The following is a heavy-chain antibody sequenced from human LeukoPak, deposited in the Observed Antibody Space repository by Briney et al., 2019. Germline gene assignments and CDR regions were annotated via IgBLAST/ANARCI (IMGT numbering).Heavy chain of an antibody. CDR3: ARDPYYYGSGSYPADH. J-gene: IGHJ4*02. V-gene: IGHV3-21*01. CDR2: ISSSSSYI. Sequence: GGSLRLSCAASGFTFSSYSMNWVRQAPGKGLEWVSSISSSSSYIYYADSVRGRFTISRDNAKNSLYLQMNSLGAEDTAVYYCARDPYYYGSGSYPADHWGQRTLVTVSS. CDR1: GFTFSSYS. D-gene: IGHD3-10*01.